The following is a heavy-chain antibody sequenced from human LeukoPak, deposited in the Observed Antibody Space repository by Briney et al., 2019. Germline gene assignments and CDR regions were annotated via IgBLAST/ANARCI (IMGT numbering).Heavy chain of an antibody. J-gene: IGHJ4*02. CDR2: IYYSGST. D-gene: IGHD2-15*01. V-gene: IGHV4-59*08. CDR1: GGSLSSYY. Sequence: PSETLSLTCTVSGGSLSSYYWSWIRQPPGKGLEWIGYIYYSGSTNYNPSLKRRVTISVDTSKNQFSLKLSSATAANTAVYYWAGTSPRGYCSGGSCYWYWGQGTLVTVSS. CDR3: AGTSPRGYCSGGSCYWY.